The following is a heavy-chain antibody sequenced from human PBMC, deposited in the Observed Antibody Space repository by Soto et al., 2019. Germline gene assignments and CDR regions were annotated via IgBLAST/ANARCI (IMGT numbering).Heavy chain of an antibody. CDR3: ASLNGYSSGWYDY. D-gene: IGHD6-19*01. CDR1: GYTFSSNG. Sequence: QVQLVQSGAEVKKPGASVKVSCKASGYTFSSNGVSWVRQAPGQGLEWMGWISTFNGNAHYAQKFQGRVTMTTDTSTNTAYMELRSLSSDDTAVYYCASLNGYSSGWYDYWGQGTLVTVSS. J-gene: IGHJ4*02. CDR2: ISTFNGNA. V-gene: IGHV1-18*04.